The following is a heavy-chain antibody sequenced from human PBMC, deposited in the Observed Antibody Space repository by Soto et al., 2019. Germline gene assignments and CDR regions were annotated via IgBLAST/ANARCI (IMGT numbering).Heavy chain of an antibody. CDR2: VSGSTSSAI. CDR1: EFTFSDYA. CDR3: AKARVVLVPAATHFHY. V-gene: IGHV3-23*01. D-gene: IGHD2-2*01. Sequence: PGGSLRLSCTASEFTFSDYAMSWVRQAPGKGLEWVSTVSGSTSSAIYYADSVKGRFTISRDNSKNTVYLQMSSLRAEDTAVYYCAKARVVLVPAATHFHYWGQG. J-gene: IGHJ4*02.